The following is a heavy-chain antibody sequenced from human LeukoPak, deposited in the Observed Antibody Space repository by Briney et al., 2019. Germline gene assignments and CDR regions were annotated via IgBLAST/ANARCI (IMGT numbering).Heavy chain of an antibody. J-gene: IGHJ6*03. D-gene: IGHD3-22*01. CDR1: GGSISSYY. CDR3: ARGFWYYYDRSGYPGDYYYYYYMDV. Sequence: SETLSLTCTVSGGSISSYYWSRIRQPPGKGLEWVGYIYYSGSTNYNPSPKSRVTISVDTSKNQFSLKLSSVTAADTAVYYCARGFWYYYDRSGYPGDYYYYYYMDVWGKGTTVTVSS. CDR2: IYYSGST. V-gene: IGHV4-59*01.